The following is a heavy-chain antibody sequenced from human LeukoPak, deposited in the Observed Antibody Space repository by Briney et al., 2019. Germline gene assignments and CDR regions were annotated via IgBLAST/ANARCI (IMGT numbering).Heavy chain of an antibody. Sequence: PWGSLRLSCAASGFTFSTYAMDWVRQSPGKGLEWVASISHDGSIQHYAESVNGRFTISRDTAKNTLDLQMSSLRAEETAVYHCARDLSGRYSFDNWGRGTLVTVSS. V-gene: IGHV3-30-3*01. CDR2: ISHDGSIQ. CDR3: ARDLSGRYSFDN. D-gene: IGHD1-26*01. CDR1: GFTFSTYA. J-gene: IGHJ4*02.